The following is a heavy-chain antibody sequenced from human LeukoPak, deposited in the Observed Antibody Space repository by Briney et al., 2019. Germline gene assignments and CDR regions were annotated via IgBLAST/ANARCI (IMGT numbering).Heavy chain of an antibody. D-gene: IGHD1-26*01. CDR2: IYYSGST. J-gene: IGHJ6*03. CDR1: GGSISSYY. Sequence: SETLCLTCTVSGGSISSYYWSWTRQPPGKVLEWIGYIYYSGSTNYNPSLKSRFTISVDTSKNQFSLKLSSVTAADTAVYYCARVGIVGATLPRYYYYMDVWGKGTTVTVSS. CDR3: ARVGIVGATLPRYYYYMDV. V-gene: IGHV4-59*01.